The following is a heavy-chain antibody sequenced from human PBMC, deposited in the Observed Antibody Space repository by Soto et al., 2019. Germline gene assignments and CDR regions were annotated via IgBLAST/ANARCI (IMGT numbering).Heavy chain of an antibody. V-gene: IGHV5-51*01. CDR1: GYSFTSYW. Sequence: GESLKISCKGSGYSFTSYWIGWVRQMPGKGLEWMGIIYPGDSDTRYRPSVQGQVTISADKSISTAYLQWSSLKASDTAMYSCARLPGYCSGGSCFFGWFDPWGQGTLVTVSS. J-gene: IGHJ5*02. D-gene: IGHD2-15*01. CDR3: ARLPGYCSGGSCFFGWFDP. CDR2: IYPGDSDT.